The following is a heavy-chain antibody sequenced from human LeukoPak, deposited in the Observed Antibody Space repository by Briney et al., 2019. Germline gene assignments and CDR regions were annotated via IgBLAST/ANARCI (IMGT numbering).Heavy chain of an antibody. D-gene: IGHD5-18*01. CDR1: GFTFSSYG. J-gene: IGHJ4*02. CDR3: AKDLGYSYDPLYYFDY. Sequence: GRSLRLSCAASGFTFSSYGMHWVRQAPGKGLEWVAVISYDGSNKYYADSVKGRFTISRDNSKNTLYLQMNSLRAEDTAVYYCAKDLGYSYDPLYYFDYWGQGTLVTVSS. CDR2: ISYDGSNK. V-gene: IGHV3-30*18.